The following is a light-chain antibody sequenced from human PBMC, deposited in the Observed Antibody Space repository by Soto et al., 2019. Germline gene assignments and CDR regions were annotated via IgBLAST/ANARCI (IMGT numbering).Light chain of an antibody. V-gene: IGKV1-39*01. CDR1: QSISSY. CDR3: QQSYSTPRT. CDR2: AAS. Sequence: DIQMTQSPSSLSASVGARVTITCRASQSISSYLTWYQQNPGKAPKLLIYAASSLPSRVPSRFSGSGSGTDFTLTISSLQPEDFATYYCQQSYSTPRTFGQGTKLEIK. J-gene: IGKJ2*01.